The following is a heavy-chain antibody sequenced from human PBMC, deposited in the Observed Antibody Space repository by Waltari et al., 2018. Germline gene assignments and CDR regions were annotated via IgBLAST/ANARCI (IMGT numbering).Heavy chain of an antibody. Sequence: QVQLQQWGAGLLKPSETLSLTCAVYGGSFSGYYWSWIRQPPGKGLEWIGEINHSGSTNYNPSLKIRVTISVDTSKNQFSLKLSSVTAADTAVYYCARGGWGSSSPLDYWGQGTLVTVSS. CDR3: ARGGWGSSSPLDY. CDR2: INHSGST. V-gene: IGHV4-34*01. D-gene: IGHD6-6*01. CDR1: GGSFSGYY. J-gene: IGHJ4*02.